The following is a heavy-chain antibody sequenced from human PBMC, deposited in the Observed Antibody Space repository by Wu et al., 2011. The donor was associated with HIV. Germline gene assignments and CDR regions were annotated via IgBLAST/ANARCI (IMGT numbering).Heavy chain of an antibody. CDR2: IIPMFGTA. V-gene: IGHV1-69*14. Sequence: QVQLVQSGAEVKKPGSSVKVSCKASGGTFNSYGISWVRQAPGQGLEWMGGIIPMFGTAKYAQKFQGRVTITADKSTSTAYMELSSLRSEDTAVYYCARDDLPVYSVTTHWYFDLWGRGTLVTVSS. CDR1: GGTFNSYG. J-gene: IGHJ2*01. D-gene: IGHD4-17*01. CDR3: ARDDLPVYSVTTHWYFDL.